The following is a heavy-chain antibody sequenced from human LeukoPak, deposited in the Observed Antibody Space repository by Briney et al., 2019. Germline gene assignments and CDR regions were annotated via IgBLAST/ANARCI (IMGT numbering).Heavy chain of an antibody. CDR1: GYTFTSYG. D-gene: IGHD2-2*01. V-gene: IGHV1-18*01. Sequence: GASVKVSCKASGYTFTSYGISWVRQAPGQGLEWMGWISAYNGNTNYAQRLQGRVTMTTDTSTSTAYTELRSLRSDDTAVYYCARVGYCSSTSCYVWGYYDYYYYMDVWGKGTTVTVSS. CDR3: ARVGYCSSTSCYVWGYYDYYYYMDV. J-gene: IGHJ6*03. CDR2: ISAYNGNT.